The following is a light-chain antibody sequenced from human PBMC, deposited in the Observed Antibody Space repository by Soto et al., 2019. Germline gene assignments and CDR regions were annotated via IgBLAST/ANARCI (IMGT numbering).Light chain of an antibody. Sequence: QSVLTHPPSASGTAGRRVTISCSGSSSNIGSNTVNWYQQLPGTAPKLLIYSNNQRPSGVPDRFSGSKSGTSASLAISGLQSEDEAYYYCAAWDDSLNGRVFGGGTKLTV. CDR1: SSNIGSNT. J-gene: IGLJ3*02. CDR3: AAWDDSLNGRV. V-gene: IGLV1-44*01. CDR2: SNN.